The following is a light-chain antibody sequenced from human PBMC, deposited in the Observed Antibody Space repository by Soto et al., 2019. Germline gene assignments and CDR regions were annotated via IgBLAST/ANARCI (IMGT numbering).Light chain of an antibody. J-gene: IGKJ5*01. Sequence: DIVLTQSPGTLSLSPGQRATLSCRASQSISSSFLAWYQQKPGQAPRLLTYGASSRATGIPDRFSGGGSGTDFTLTVTRLEPEDFAVYYCQQYGSSITFGQGTRLEI. CDR2: GAS. CDR3: QQYGSSIT. CDR1: QSISSSF. V-gene: IGKV3-20*01.